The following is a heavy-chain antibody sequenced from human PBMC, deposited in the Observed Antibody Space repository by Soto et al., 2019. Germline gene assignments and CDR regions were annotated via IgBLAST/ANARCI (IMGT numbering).Heavy chain of an antibody. CDR2: IDPSDSQT. CDR1: GYSFAGYW. J-gene: IGHJ4*02. CDR3: ARQIYDSDTGPNFQYYFDS. D-gene: IGHD3-22*01. V-gene: IGHV5-10-1*01. Sequence: GESLKISCKGSGYSFAGYWITWVRQKPGKGLEWMRRIDPSDSQTYYSPSFRGHVTISVTKSITTVFLQWSSLRASDTAMYYRARQIYDSDTGPNFQYYFDSWGQGTPVTVSS.